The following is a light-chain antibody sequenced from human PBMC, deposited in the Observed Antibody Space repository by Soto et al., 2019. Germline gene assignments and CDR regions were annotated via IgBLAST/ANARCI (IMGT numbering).Light chain of an antibody. Sequence: QSVLTQPASVSGSPGQSINISCTGTSSDDGGYNYVSWYQHHPGKAPKLIIYDVSNRPSGVSNPFSGSKSGNTASLTISGLQPEDEADYYCSSYTTSNTRQIVFGTGTKLTVL. J-gene: IGLJ1*01. CDR3: SSYTTSNTRQIV. V-gene: IGLV2-14*03. CDR1: SSDDGGYNY. CDR2: DVS.